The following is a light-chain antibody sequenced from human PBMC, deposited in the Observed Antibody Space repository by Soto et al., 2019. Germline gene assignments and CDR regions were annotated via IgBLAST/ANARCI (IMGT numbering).Light chain of an antibody. J-gene: IGLJ1*01. CDR2: DVS. CDR3: CSYAGRFYV. V-gene: IGLV2-11*01. CDR1: SSDVGGYDY. Sequence: QSALTQPRSVSGSPGQSVTISCTGTSSDVGGYDYVSWSQQSPGKAPKVIIYDVSQRPSGVPDRFSGSKSGNTASLTISGLQAEDEADYYCCSYAGRFYVXGTGTKVTVL.